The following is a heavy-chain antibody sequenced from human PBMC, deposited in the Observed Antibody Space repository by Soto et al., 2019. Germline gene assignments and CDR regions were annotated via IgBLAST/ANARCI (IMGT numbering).Heavy chain of an antibody. CDR3: AVVDSTGNWFDP. V-gene: IGHV4-39*01. D-gene: IGHD3-22*01. CDR2: MYYSGTT. J-gene: IGHJ5*02. Sequence: QLQLQESGPGLVKPSETLSLTCTVSVGSISSSDFYWGWLRQPPGKGLDFIGSMYYSGTTYYNPSLKNRITISVYTSKNQFSLKLISVTAADTAVYYCAVVDSTGNWFDPWGQGALVTVSS. CDR1: VGSISSSDFY.